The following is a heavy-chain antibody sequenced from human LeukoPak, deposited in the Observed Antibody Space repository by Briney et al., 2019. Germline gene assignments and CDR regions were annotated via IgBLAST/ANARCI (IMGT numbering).Heavy chain of an antibody. CDR3: ARGLNDSWTGENY. D-gene: IGHD3-3*01. V-gene: IGHV4-34*01. Sequence: SETLSLTCAVYDGSFSGYYWSWIRQPPGKGLEWIGEINHSGSTNYNPSLKSRVTIPLDTSKSQFSLKVRYVTAADTAVYYCARGLNDSWTGENYWGQGTLVTVSS. CDR1: DGSFSGYY. CDR2: INHSGST. J-gene: IGHJ4*02.